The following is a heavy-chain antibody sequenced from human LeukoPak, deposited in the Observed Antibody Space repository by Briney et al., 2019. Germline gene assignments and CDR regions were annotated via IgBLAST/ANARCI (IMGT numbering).Heavy chain of an antibody. CDR1: GFTFSSYA. CDR2: ISGSGNTT. Sequence: GGSLRLSCAASGFTFSSYAMSWVRQAPGKGLEWVSAISGSGNTTHHSDSVEGRFNISRDNSKSTLFLQMNSLSAEDTAVYYCARGPYCGGTTCYSIGAFDIWGQGTMVTVSS. CDR3: ARGPYCGGTTCYSIGAFDI. D-gene: IGHD2-2*01. V-gene: IGHV3-23*01. J-gene: IGHJ3*02.